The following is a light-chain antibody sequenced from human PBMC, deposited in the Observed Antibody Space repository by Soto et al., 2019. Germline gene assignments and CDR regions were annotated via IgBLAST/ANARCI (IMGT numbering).Light chain of an antibody. Sequence: DIVMTQSPLSLPVTTGEPASISCRSSQSLLHSNGYNYLDWYLQKPGQPPQLLISLGSNRASGVPDRFSGSGSGTDFTLKTITVEAGDVGVYYGMQTLQTPVTFGGGTKVEIK. CDR3: MQTLQTPVT. CDR1: QSLLHSNGYNY. J-gene: IGKJ4*01. CDR2: LGS. V-gene: IGKV2-28*01.